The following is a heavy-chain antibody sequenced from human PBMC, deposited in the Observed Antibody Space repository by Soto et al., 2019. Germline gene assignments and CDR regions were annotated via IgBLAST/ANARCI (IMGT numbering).Heavy chain of an antibody. CDR3: ARAGARGLTKYIWFAC. J-gene: IGHJ5*01. CDR2: SIPVFGTT. D-gene: IGHD3-10*01. CDR1: GDTLGSYG. V-gene: IGHV1-69*01. Sequence: QVQLVQSGAEVKKPGSSVKVSCKASGDTLGSYGFSWVRQAPGQGLAWMGGSIPVFGTTNYAQNFQGRVSITADESTRTVYMALSSLTSEDTAVYYCARAGARGLTKYIWFACWGRGTLVTVSS.